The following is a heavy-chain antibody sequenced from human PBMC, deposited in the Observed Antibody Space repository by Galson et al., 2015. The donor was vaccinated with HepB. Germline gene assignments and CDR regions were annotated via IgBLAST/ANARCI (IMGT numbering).Heavy chain of an antibody. CDR1: GFTFSSYS. V-gene: IGHV3-21*01. CDR3: ARDPNWESHGSRYYYYYMDV. J-gene: IGHJ6*03. Sequence: SLRLSCAASGFTFSSYSMNWVRQAPGKGLEWVSSISSSSYIYYADSVKGRFTISRDNAKNSLYLQMNSLRAEDTAGYYCARDPNWESHGSRYYYYYMDVWGKGTTVTVSS. CDR2: ISSSSYI. D-gene: IGHD7-27*01.